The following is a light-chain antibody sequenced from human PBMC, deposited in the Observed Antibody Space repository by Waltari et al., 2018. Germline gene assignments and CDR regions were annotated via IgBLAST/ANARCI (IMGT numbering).Light chain of an antibody. Sequence: CRASRIVKNNLAWYQQKPGKAPKVLVHKASRLESGVSSRFSGSGYGTEFTLTISSLQPDDFATYYCQEYDSLPITFGGGTQVEIK. J-gene: IGKJ4*01. CDR1: RIVKNN. V-gene: IGKV1-5*03. CDR2: KAS. CDR3: QEYDSLPIT.